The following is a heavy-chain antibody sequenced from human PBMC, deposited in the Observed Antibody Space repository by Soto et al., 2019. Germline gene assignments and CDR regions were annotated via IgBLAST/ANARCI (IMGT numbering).Heavy chain of an antibody. J-gene: IGHJ4*02. CDR1: GGTFSSYA. CDR3: ARDGRSGSYATPYDY. D-gene: IGHD1-26*01. Sequence: QVQLVQSGAEVKKPGSSVKVSCKASGGTFSSYAISWVRQAPGQGLEWMGGIIPIFGTANYAQKFQGRVTITADESTSTSYMELSSLRSEDTAVYYCARDGRSGSYATPYDYWGQGTLVTVSS. V-gene: IGHV1-69*01. CDR2: IIPIFGTA.